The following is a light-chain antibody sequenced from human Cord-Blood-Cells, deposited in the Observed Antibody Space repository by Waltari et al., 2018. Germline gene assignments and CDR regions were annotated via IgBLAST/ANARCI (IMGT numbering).Light chain of an antibody. J-gene: IGKJ2*03. Sequence: DIQITQSPSTLSASVGDRVTVTCRTRQSISNWLAWYQQKPGKATKLLIYRASSLESGVPSRCSGSGSGTEFTLTISSLQPDDFANYYRQQYNSYYSFGQGTKLEIK. CDR1: QSISNW. V-gene: IGKV1-5*03. CDR3: QQYNSYYS. CDR2: RAS.